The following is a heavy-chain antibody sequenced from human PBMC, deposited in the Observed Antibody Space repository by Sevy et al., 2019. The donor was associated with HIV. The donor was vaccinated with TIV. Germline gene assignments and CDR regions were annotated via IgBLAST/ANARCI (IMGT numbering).Heavy chain of an antibody. CDR2: IYHSVST. D-gene: IGHD2-15*01. Sequence: SETLSLTCTVSGGSISSGDYYWNWLRQAPGKGPEWIGYIYHSVSTFYNPSLKSRAAVSIDTSKNQFSLKLSSVTAADTAVYYCAREIGRTYLLIDYWGPRTLVTVSS. J-gene: IGHJ4*02. V-gene: IGHV4-30-4*01. CDR1: GGSISSGDYY. CDR3: AREIGRTYLLIDY.